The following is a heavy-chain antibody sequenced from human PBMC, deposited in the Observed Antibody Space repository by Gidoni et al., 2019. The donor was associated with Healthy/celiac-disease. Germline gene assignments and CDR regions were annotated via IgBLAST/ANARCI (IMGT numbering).Heavy chain of an antibody. V-gene: IGHV3-33*01. CDR1: GFTFSSYG. D-gene: IGHD4-17*01. CDR2: IWYDGSNK. CDR3: ARLMTTVVHDAFDI. J-gene: IGHJ3*02. Sequence: QVQLVESGGGVVQPGRSLRLSCAASGFTFSSYGMHWVRQAPGKGLEWVAVIWYDGSNKYYADSVKGRFTISRDNSKNTLYLQMNSLRAEDTAVYYCARLMTTVVHDAFDIWGQGTMVTVSS.